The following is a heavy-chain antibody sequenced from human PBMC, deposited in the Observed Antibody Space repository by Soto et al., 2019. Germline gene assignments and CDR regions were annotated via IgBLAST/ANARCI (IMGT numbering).Heavy chain of an antibody. CDR3: ARACSGGSCYFDY. V-gene: IGHV3-30-3*01. CDR2: ISYDGSDE. D-gene: IGHD2-15*01. Sequence: QVHLVESGGGVVQPGRSLRLSCAASGLTFSAYTIHWVRQAPGKGLEWVAVISYDGSDEYYADSVKGRFTISRDNSKNARYLQMNSLRPEDTAVYYCARACSGGSCYFDYWGQGTLVTVSS. J-gene: IGHJ4*02. CDR1: GLTFSAYT.